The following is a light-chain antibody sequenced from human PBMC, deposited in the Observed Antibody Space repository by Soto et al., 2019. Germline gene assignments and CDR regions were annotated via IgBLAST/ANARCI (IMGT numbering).Light chain of an antibody. CDR3: QQYGSSPLT. V-gene: IGKV3-20*01. CDR1: QSVSSD. Sequence: EIVMTQSPATLSVSPGERATLSCRASQSVSSDLVWYQQKPGQAPRLLIYGASSRATGIPDRFSGSGSGTDFTLTISRLEPEDFAVYYCQQYGSSPLTFGGGTKVDI. CDR2: GAS. J-gene: IGKJ4*01.